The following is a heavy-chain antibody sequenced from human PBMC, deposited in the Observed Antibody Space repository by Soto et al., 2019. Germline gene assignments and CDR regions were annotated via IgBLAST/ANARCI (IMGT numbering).Heavy chain of an antibody. CDR3: ARAASSVTGTLNYYYYGMDV. D-gene: IGHD1-7*01. J-gene: IGHJ6*02. CDR2: IGTAGDT. CDR1: GFTFSSYD. V-gene: IGHV3-13*01. Sequence: GGSLRLSCAASGFTFSSYDMHWVRQATGKGLEWVSAIGTAGDTYYPGSVKGRFTISRENAKNSLYLQMNSLRAEDTAVYYCARAASSVTGTLNYYYYGMDVWGQGTTVTVSS.